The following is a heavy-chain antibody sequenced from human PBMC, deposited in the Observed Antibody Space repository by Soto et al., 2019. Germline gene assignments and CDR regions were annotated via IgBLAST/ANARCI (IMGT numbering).Heavy chain of an antibody. D-gene: IGHD3-16*01. Sequence: QVQLVQSGNEVKKPGASVNVSCKASGYSFTRYGISWVRQAPGQGLEWMGWISGYNGKTKYAQKLQGRVSMTTDTSTSTAYMERRSLGSDDTAVYYSAREGDRPYYNYGMDVWGQGTTVTVSS. CDR3: AREGDRPYYNYGMDV. CDR2: ISGYNGKT. CDR1: GYSFTRYG. J-gene: IGHJ6*02. V-gene: IGHV1-18*01.